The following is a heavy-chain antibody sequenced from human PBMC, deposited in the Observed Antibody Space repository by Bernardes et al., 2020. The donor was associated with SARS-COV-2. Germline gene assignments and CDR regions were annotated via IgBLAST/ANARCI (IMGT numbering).Heavy chain of an antibody. J-gene: IGHJ4*02. V-gene: IGHV3-23*01. CDR1: GFTFSSYV. CDR2: IGGSGYTT. Sequence: SLRLSCAASGFTFSSYVMSWVRQAPGKGLDWVSDIGGSGYTTYYSDSVRGRFTVSRDNSKNTLYLQMDSLRAEDTAVYYCATKTYISGSSYWGQGTLVTVSS. D-gene: IGHD3-10*01. CDR3: ATKTYISGSSY.